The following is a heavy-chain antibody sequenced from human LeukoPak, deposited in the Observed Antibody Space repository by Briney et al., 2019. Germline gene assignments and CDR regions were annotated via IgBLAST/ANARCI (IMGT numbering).Heavy chain of an antibody. CDR2: IYPSDSDT. CDR3: ARSPTYYYDSSGYPYWYFDL. J-gene: IGHJ2*01. Sequence: GESLKISCNSYGYSFNTYWIAWVRQMPGKGLEWMGIIYPSDSDTRYSPSFQGQVTISADKSISTAYLQWSSLKDSDTAMYYCARSPTYYYDSSGYPYWYFDLWGRGTLVTVSS. V-gene: IGHV5-51*01. CDR1: GYSFNTYW. D-gene: IGHD3-22*01.